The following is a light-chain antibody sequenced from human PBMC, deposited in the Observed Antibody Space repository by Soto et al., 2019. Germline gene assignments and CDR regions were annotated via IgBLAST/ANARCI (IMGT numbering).Light chain of an antibody. Sequence: QSALTQPASGSGSPGQSIIISCTGTRSDIGAYNFVSWYQQHPGKAPKLILYDVNIRPSGVSYRFSGSKSGNTASLTISGLQAEDEADYYCTSWTTSTTMIFGGGTKLTVL. V-gene: IGLV2-14*03. CDR2: DVN. CDR1: RSDIGAYNF. J-gene: IGLJ2*01. CDR3: TSWTTSTTMI.